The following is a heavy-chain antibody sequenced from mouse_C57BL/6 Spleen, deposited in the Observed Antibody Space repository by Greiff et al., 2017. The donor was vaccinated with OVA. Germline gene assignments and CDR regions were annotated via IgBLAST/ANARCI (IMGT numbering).Heavy chain of an antibody. CDR3: ARLGYYGSSYGYFDY. V-gene: IGHV5-6*01. J-gene: IGHJ2*01. D-gene: IGHD1-1*01. CDR1: GFTFSSYG. CDR2: ISSGGSYT. Sequence: EVMLVESGGDLVKPGGSLKLSCAASGFTFSSYGMSWVRQTPDKKLEWVATISSGGSYTYYPDSVKGRFTISRDNAKNTLYLQMSSLKSEDTAMYYCARLGYYGSSYGYFDYWGQAPLSQSPQ.